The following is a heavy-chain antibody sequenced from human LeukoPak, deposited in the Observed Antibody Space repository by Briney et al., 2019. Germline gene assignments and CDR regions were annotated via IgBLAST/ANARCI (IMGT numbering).Heavy chain of an antibody. V-gene: IGHV3-23*01. CDR2: ISASGGST. CDR1: GFIFITYA. CDR3: AKGGVVTRLSWFAP. J-gene: IGHJ5*02. D-gene: IGHD4-23*01. Sequence: GGSLRLSCAASGFIFITYAMSWVRQAPGKGLEWVSSISASGGSTYYADSVKGRFSISIDNSRNTLYLQMNSLRAEDTAVYYCAKGGVVTRLSWFAPWGQGTLVTVSS.